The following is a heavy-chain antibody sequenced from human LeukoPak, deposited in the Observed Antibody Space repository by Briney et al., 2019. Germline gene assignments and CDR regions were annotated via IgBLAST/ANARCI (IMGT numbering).Heavy chain of an antibody. V-gene: IGHV1-18*01. CDR1: VYIFTNYG. D-gene: IGHD6-13*01. J-gene: IGHJ3*01. Sequence: ASVKVSCKASVYIFTNYGFSWVRQAPGQGLEWMGWISAYNGNTDYAQKIQGRVIMTTDTSTRTVYMELRSLRSEDTAVYYCARDSPNSSSGDAFHFWGQGTVVTVSS. CDR3: ARDSPNSSSGDAFHF. CDR2: ISAYNGNT.